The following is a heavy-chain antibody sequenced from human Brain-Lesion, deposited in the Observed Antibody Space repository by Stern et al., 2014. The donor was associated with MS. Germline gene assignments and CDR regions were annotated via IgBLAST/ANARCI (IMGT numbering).Heavy chain of an antibody. V-gene: IGHV4-39*02. Sequence: QVQLVESGPGLVKPSETLSLTCTVSGGSIGRSSYYWGWIRQPPGKGLEWIGNIFYTGSTFYDPSLKSRVTISVDPSHHHFSLRLTSVTAADTAVYYCARGAGVFDSWGQGTLVTVSP. CDR1: GGSIGRSSYY. CDR2: IFYTGST. D-gene: IGHD6-19*01. J-gene: IGHJ4*02. CDR3: ARGAGVFDS.